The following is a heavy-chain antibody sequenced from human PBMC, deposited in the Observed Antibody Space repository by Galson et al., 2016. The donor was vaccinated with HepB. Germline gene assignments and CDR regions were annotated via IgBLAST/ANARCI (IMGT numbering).Heavy chain of an antibody. Sequence: SETLSLTCAVYGGSFTAHYWTWIRQHPGKGFEWIGAINHGGATNYNPSLGSRVTISVDTSKNQLSLSLNSVTAADTAVYFCARMEKWPTAHADVWGQGTLVTVSS. V-gene: IGHV4-34*01. CDR2: INHGGAT. CDR1: GGSFTAHY. CDR3: ARMEKWPTAHADV. D-gene: IGHD5-12*01. J-gene: IGHJ4*02.